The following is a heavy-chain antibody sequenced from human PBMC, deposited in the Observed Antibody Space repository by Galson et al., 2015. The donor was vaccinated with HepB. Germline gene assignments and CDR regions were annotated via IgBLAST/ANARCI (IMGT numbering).Heavy chain of an antibody. Sequence: ETLSLTCAVYGGSFSGYYWSWIRQPPGKGLEWIGEINHSGSTNYNPSLKSRVTISVDTSKNQFSLKLSSVTAADTAVYYCARGLGIAARRTRLWFDPWGQGTLITVSS. CDR2: INHSGST. V-gene: IGHV4-34*01. CDR3: ARGLGIAARRTRLWFDP. J-gene: IGHJ5*02. CDR1: GGSFSGYY. D-gene: IGHD6-6*01.